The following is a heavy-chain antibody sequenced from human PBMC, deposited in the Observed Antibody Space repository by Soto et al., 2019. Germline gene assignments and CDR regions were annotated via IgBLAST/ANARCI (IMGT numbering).Heavy chain of an antibody. J-gene: IGHJ4*02. CDR3: ERDRIAAAGTRFPIFDY. CDR2: IYTSGST. Sequence: SETLSLTCTVSGGSISSYYWSWIRQAAGKGLEWIGRIYTSGSTNYNPSLKSRVTMSVDTSKNQFSLKLSSVTAADTAVYYCERDRIAAAGTRFPIFDYWGQGTLVTVSS. V-gene: IGHV4-4*07. CDR1: GGSISSYY. D-gene: IGHD6-13*01.